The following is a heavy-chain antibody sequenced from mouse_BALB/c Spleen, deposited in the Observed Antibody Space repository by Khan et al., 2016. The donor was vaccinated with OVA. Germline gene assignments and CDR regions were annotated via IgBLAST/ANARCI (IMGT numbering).Heavy chain of an antibody. CDR1: GFSITSEYA. CDR3: ARNYYYEYDPFPY. D-gene: IGHD2-4*01. CDR2: INYSGNT. V-gene: IGHV3-2*02. Sequence: EVQLQESGAGLVKPSQSLSLTCAVSGFSITSEYAWNCIRQFPGNKLEWMGYINYSGNTRFNPTLKSRTSITRDTSKNKFFLQLNSVTTEDTATYSSARNYYYEYDPFPYGGQGTLVTVSA. J-gene: IGHJ3*01.